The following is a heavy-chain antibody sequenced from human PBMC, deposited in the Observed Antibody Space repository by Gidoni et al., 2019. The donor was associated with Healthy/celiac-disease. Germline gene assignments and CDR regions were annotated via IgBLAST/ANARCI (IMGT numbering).Heavy chain of an antibody. CDR3: ARWAVVVPAARHYYGMDV. D-gene: IGHD2-2*01. CDR1: GFTLSSSG. J-gene: IGHJ6*02. Sequence: QVQLVESGGGVVQPGRSLRLSCAASGFTLSSSGLHWVRQAPGKGLGWVAFIWYDGSNKYYADSVKGRFTISRDNSKNTLYLQMNSLRAEDTAVYYCARWAVVVPAARHYYGMDVWGQGTTVTVSS. CDR2: IWYDGSNK. V-gene: IGHV3-33*01.